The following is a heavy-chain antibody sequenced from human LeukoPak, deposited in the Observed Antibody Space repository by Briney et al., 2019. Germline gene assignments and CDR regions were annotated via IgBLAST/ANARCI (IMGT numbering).Heavy chain of an antibody. V-gene: IGHV3-53*01. CDR3: ARRAGDYSHPYDY. D-gene: IGHD3-22*01. J-gene: IGHJ4*02. CDR2: IYSGGNT. Sequence: GGSLRLSCTASGLTVSSNCMSWVRQAPGKGLEWVSFIYSGGNTYYADSVKGRFTISRDNSKNTFHLQMNSLRAEDTAVYYCARRAGDYSHPYDYWGQGTLATVSS. CDR1: GLTVSSNC.